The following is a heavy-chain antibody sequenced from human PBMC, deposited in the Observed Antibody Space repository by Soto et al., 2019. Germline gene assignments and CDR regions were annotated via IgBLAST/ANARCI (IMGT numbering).Heavy chain of an antibody. CDR3: TTNYYFDS. CDR1: GFTFSNYA. J-gene: IGHJ4*02. V-gene: IGHV3-23*01. Sequence: VQLLESGGGLVQPGGSLRLSCAASGFTFSNYAMSWVRQAPGKALEWVSSINIVGGNTNYADSVRGRFTMSRDDSKNTVFLQMNSLRAEDKAIYYCTTNYYFDSWGQGTLVTVSS. CDR2: INIVGGNT.